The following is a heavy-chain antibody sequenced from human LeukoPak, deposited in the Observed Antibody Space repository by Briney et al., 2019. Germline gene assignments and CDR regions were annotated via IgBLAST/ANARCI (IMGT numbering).Heavy chain of an antibody. J-gene: IGHJ4*03. CDR2: IFYSGST. CDR3: ARGEWDLLFDY. D-gene: IGHD1-26*01. CDR1: GGSISGYC. Sequence: SERHSLTCTLSGGSISGYCWSWIRQPPGKGLEWIGYIFYSGSTNYNPSLKSRVTISVDTSKNQFSLKLSSVTAADTAVYYCARGEWDLLFDYWGQGTMVTVSS. V-gene: IGHV4-59*01.